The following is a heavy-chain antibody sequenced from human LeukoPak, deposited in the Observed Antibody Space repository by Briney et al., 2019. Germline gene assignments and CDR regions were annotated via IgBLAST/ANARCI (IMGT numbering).Heavy chain of an antibody. CDR3: ARDKSIADDAFDI. CDR1: GGSISSYY. V-gene: IGHV4-59*01. J-gene: IGHJ3*02. Sequence: SETLSLTCTVSGGSISSYYWSWIRQPPGKGLEWIGYIYYSGSTNYNPSLKSRVTISVDTSKNQFSLKLSSVTAADTAVYYCARDKSIADDAFDIWGQGTMVTVSS. D-gene: IGHD6-13*01. CDR2: IYYSGST.